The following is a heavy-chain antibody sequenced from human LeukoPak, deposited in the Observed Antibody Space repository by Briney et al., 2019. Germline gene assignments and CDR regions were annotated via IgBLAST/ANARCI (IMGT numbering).Heavy chain of an antibody. Sequence: ASVKVSCKASGYTFTGYSIHWVRQAPGLGLEWMGWINPNSGGTNYAQKFQGRVTMTRDTSISTAYMDLNRLRSDDTAVYYCVRVAMVYGLLSQYTGLDVWGQGTTVTVSS. J-gene: IGHJ6*02. CDR2: INPNSGGT. CDR1: GYTFTGYS. D-gene: IGHD3-10*01. V-gene: IGHV1-2*02. CDR3: VRVAMVYGLLSQYTGLDV.